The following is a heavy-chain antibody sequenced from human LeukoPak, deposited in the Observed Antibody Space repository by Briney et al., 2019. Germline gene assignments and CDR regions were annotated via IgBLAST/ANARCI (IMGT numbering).Heavy chain of an antibody. CDR3: AGDYYGSGSYFDY. Sequence: SETLSLTCTVSGGSISSGGYYWSWIRQHPGKGLEWIGYIYYSGSTYYNPSLKSRVTISVDTSKNQFSLKLSPVTAADTAVYYCAGDYYGSGSYFDYWGQGTLVTVSS. J-gene: IGHJ4*02. CDR1: GGSISSGGYY. CDR2: IYYSGST. V-gene: IGHV4-31*03. D-gene: IGHD3-10*01.